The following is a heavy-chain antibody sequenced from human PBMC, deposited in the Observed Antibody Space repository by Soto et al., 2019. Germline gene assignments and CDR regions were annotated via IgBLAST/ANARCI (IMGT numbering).Heavy chain of an antibody. J-gene: IGHJ6*02. CDR3: AGAPKAVALGNYYYGMDV. CDR2: IYYSGST. Sequence: PSETLSLTCTVSGGSISSYYWSWIRQPPGKGLEWIGYIYYSGSTNYNPSLKSRVTISVDTSKNQFSLKLSSVTAADTAVYYCAGAPKAVALGNYYYGMDVWGQGTTVTVSS. V-gene: IGHV4-59*01. CDR1: GGSISSYY. D-gene: IGHD6-19*01.